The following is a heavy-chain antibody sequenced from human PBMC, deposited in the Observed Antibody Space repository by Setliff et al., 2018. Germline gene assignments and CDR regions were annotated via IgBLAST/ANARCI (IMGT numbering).Heavy chain of an antibody. J-gene: IGHJ4*02. V-gene: IGHV4-39*01. CDR2: IYYTGTA. CDR3: ARHEFVGGYYGSVTYRHFDY. D-gene: IGHD3-10*01. Sequence: SETLSLTCTVSGDSISSTSYQWGWVRQPPGKGLEWIGSIYYTGTAYYNPSLKSRVTISVDTSKNQFSPQVTSLAATDTALYFCARHEFVGGYYGSVTYRHFDYWGQGILVTAPQ. CDR1: GDSISSTSYQ.